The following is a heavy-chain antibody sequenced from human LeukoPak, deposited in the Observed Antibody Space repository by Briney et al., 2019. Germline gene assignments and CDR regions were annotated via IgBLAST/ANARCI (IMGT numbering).Heavy chain of an antibody. J-gene: IGHJ4*02. CDR1: GYTFTSYG. Sequence: ASAKVSCKASGYTFTSYGISWVRQAPGQGLEWMGWISAYNGNTNYAQKLQGRVTMTTDTSTSTAYMELRSLRSDDTAVYYCARMNSSSWYSGGYFDYWGQGTLVTVSS. CDR3: ARMNSSSWYSGGYFDY. D-gene: IGHD6-13*01. V-gene: IGHV1-18*01. CDR2: ISAYNGNT.